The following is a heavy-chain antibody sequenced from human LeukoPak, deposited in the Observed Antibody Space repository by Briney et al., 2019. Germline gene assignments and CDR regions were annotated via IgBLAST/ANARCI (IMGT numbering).Heavy chain of an antibody. CDR2: INHSGST. D-gene: IGHD6-13*01. CDR3: ARVSLSSSWYGFGAGWFDP. J-gene: IGHJ5*02. V-gene: IGHV4-34*01. Sequence: SETLSLTCAVYGGSFSGYYWSWIRQPPGKGLEWIGEINHSGSTNYNPSLKSRVTISVDTSKNQFSLKPSSVTAADTAVYYCARVSLSSSWYGFGAGWFDPWGQGTLVTVSS. CDR1: GGSFSGYY.